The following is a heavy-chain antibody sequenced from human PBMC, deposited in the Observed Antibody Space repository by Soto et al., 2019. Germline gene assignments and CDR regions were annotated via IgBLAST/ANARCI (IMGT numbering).Heavy chain of an antibody. CDR1: GGSISSSSYY. CDR3: ARQFYDYVWGSYRYYDWFDP. CDR2: IYYSGST. V-gene: IGHV4-39*01. D-gene: IGHD3-16*02. Sequence: KPSETLSLTCTVSGGSISSSSYYWGWIRQPPGKGLEWIGSIYYSGSTYYNPSLKSRVTISVDTSKNQFSLKLSSVTAADTAVYYCARQFYDYVWGSYRYYDWFDPWGQGTLVTVSS. J-gene: IGHJ5*02.